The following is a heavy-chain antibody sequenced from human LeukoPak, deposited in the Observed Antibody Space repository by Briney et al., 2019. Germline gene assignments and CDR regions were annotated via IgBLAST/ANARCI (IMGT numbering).Heavy chain of an antibody. D-gene: IGHD6-13*01. V-gene: IGHV4-34*01. CDR3: ATAAGRSRPNWFDP. CDR2: INHSGST. CDR1: GGSFSGYY. Sequence: SETPSLTCAVYGGSFSGYYWSWIRQPPGKGLEWIGEINHSGSTNYNPSLKSRVTISVDTSKNQFSLKLSSVTAADTAVYYCATAAGRSRPNWFDPWGQGTLVTVSS. J-gene: IGHJ5*02.